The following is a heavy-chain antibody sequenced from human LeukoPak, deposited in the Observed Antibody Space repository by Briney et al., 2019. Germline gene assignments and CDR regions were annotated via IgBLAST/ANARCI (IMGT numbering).Heavy chain of an antibody. CDR3: ARSPDAMGLYYYMDV. J-gene: IGHJ6*03. Sequence: SETLSLTCTVFGGSISSSSYYWGWIRQPPGKGLEGIGSIYYSGSTYYNPSLKSRVTISVDTSKNQFSLKLSSVTAADTAVYYCARSPDAMGLYYYMDVWGKGTTVTVSS. D-gene: IGHD2-2*01. V-gene: IGHV4-39*07. CDR1: GGSISSSSYY. CDR2: IYYSGST.